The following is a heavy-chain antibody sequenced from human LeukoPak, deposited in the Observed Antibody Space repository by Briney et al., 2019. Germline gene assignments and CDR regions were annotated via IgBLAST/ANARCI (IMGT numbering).Heavy chain of an antibody. CDR1: GFIFSNYW. V-gene: IGHV3-7*03. J-gene: IGHJ4*02. CDR2: IKQDGSDK. Sequence: NPGGSLRLSCAASGFIFSNYWMSWVRQAPGKGLEWVANIKQDGSDKYYVDSVKGRFTISRGNGKNSLYLEMNSLRAEDTAMYYCARSTRRGSYDSWGQGALVTVSS. CDR3: ARSTRRGSYDS. D-gene: IGHD1-26*01.